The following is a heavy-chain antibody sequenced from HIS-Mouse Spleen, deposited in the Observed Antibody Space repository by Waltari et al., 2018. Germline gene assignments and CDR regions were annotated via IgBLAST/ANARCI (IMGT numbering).Heavy chain of an antibody. Sequence: QVQLQQWGAGLLKPSETLSLTCAVYGGSFSGYYSRWIRQPPGKGLEWIGEINLSGSTNYNPSLQSRVTISVDTSKNQFSLKLSSVTAADTAVYYCARGALRGSYYWGEYFQHWGQGTLVTVSS. D-gene: IGHD1-26*01. CDR1: GGSFSGYY. CDR2: INLSGST. J-gene: IGHJ1*01. V-gene: IGHV4-34*01. CDR3: ARGALRGSYYWGEYFQH.